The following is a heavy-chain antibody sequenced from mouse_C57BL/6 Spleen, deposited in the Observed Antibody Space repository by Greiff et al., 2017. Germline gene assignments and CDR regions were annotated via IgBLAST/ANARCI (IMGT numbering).Heavy chain of an antibody. CDR3: ARLYGNYVWYFDV. J-gene: IGHJ1*03. CDR2: IRNKANGYTT. Sequence: DVQLVESGGGLVQPGGSLSLSCAASGFTFTDYYMSWVRQPPGKALEWLGFIRNKANGYTTEYSASVKGRFTISRDNYQSILYLQRNTLRAEDSATYYCARLYGNYVWYFDVWGTGTTVTVSS. V-gene: IGHV7-3*01. D-gene: IGHD2-1*01. CDR1: GFTFTDYY.